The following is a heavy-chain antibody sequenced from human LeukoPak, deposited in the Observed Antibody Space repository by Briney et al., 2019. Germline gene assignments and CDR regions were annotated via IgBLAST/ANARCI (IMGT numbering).Heavy chain of an antibody. CDR2: ISAYNGNT. Sequence: GASVKVSCKASGYTFTSYGISWVRQAPGQGLEWMGWISAYNGNTNYAQKLQDRVTMTTETSTSTVYMELRSLISDDTAVYYCSRGVGLFSSSRYEDDYWGQGTLVTVSS. CDR1: GYTFTSYG. J-gene: IGHJ4*02. D-gene: IGHD6-13*01. CDR3: SRGVGLFSSSRYEDDY. V-gene: IGHV1-18*01.